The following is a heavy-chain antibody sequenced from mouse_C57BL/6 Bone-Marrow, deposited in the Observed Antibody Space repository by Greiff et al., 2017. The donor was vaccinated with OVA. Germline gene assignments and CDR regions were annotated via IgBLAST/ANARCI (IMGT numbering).Heavy chain of an antibody. J-gene: IGHJ4*01. D-gene: IGHD1-1*01. CDR1: GFSLTSYG. V-gene: IGHV2-5*01. CDR3: AKNYYGSTLYAMDY. Sequence: VQLQESGPGLVQPSQSLSITCTVSGFSLTSYGVHWVRQSPGKGLEWLGVIWRGGSTDYNAAFMSRLSITKDNSKSQVFFKMNSLQADDTAIYYCAKNYYGSTLYAMDYWGQGTSVTVSS. CDR2: IWRGGST.